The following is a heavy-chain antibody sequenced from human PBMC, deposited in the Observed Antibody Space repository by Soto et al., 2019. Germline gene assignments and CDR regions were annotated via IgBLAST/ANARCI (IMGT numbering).Heavy chain of an antibody. D-gene: IGHD2-8*01. CDR3: ARDLGKWSFGY. CDR2: ISVSSTYM. V-gene: IGHV3-21*01. Sequence: GGSLRLSCAASGFPFSSYTMTLVRQSPGKGLEWVSSISVSSTYMYYAASVRGRFTISRDDAKNSLYLQMNSLRAEDTAVYYCARDLGKWSFGYWGQGTLVTVSS. J-gene: IGHJ4*02. CDR1: GFPFSSYT.